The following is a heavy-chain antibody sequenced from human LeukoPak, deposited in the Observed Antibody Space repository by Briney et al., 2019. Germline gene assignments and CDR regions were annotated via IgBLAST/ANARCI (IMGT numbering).Heavy chain of an antibody. Sequence: ASVKVSCKASGYSFSTYDLSWVRQAPRHGLEWVGWISTYNGDTNYAQKLQGRVTMTTDTSTSTAYMELRSLRSDDTAVYYCARDFGIGSGPAGFDYWGQGTLVTVSS. J-gene: IGHJ4*02. CDR3: ARDFGIGSGPAGFDY. CDR2: ISTYNGDT. D-gene: IGHD2-15*01. V-gene: IGHV1-18*01. CDR1: GYSFSTYD.